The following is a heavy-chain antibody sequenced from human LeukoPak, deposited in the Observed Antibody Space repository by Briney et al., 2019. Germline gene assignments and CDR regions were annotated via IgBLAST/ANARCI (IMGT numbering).Heavy chain of an antibody. J-gene: IGHJ4*02. CDR2: IDPSGGGT. CDR3: ARLIGDYYDNSRSSYWHGHLDY. CDR1: GYTFTRNY. Sequence: ALVKVSCKASGYTFTRNYINWLRQAPGQGLEWTGMIDPSGGGTAYAQKFQDRVTMTSDTSTSTVYMELNSLRSEDTAVYYCARLIGDYYDNSRSSYWHGHLDYWGQGALVTVSS. D-gene: IGHD3-22*01. V-gene: IGHV1-46*01.